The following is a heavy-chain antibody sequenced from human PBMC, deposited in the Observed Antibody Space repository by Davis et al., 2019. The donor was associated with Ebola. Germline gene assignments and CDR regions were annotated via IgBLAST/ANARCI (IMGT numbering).Heavy chain of an antibody. J-gene: IGHJ4*02. CDR1: GFTFSSYS. CDR3: ARVRTGTTWRYFDY. CDR2: ISSSSSYI. Sequence: GGSLRLSCAASGFTFSSYSMNWVRQAPGKGLEWVSSISSSSSYIYYADSVKGRFTISRDNAKNTLYLQMNSLRAEDTAVYYCARVRTGTTWRYFDYWGQGTLVTVSS. D-gene: IGHD1-1*01. V-gene: IGHV3-21*01.